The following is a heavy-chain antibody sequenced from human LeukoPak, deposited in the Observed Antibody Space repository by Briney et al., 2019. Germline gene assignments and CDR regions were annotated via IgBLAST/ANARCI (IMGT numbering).Heavy chain of an antibody. J-gene: IGHJ1*01. CDR2: IWYDGSNK. V-gene: IGHV3-33*01. CDR3: ARDRGSGYGLKTPEYFQH. Sequence: GGSLRLSCAASGFTFRNYGKNWVRQAPGKGLEWVAVIWYDGSNKYYADSVKGRFTISRDNSKNTLYLQMNSLRAEDTAVYYCARDRGSGYGLKTPEYFQHWGQGTLVTVSS. D-gene: IGHD3-22*01. CDR1: GFTFRNYG.